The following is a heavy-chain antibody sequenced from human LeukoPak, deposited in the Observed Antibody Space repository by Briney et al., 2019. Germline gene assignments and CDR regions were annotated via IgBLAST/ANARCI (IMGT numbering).Heavy chain of an antibody. V-gene: IGHV3-21*01. J-gene: IGHJ5*02. Sequence: NPGGSLRLSCAASGFTFSSSGMNWVRQAPGKGLEWVSSISSRSNYIYYADSVKGRFTVSRDNAKNSLYLQMNSLRPEDTAVYYCAREILMGWFDLWGQGTLVTVSS. CDR3: AREILMGWFDL. D-gene: IGHD2-8*01. CDR1: GFTFSSSG. CDR2: ISSRSNYI.